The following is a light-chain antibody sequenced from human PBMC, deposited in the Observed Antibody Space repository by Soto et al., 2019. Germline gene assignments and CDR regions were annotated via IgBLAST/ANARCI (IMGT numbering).Light chain of an antibody. J-gene: IGLJ1*01. CDR1: SSDVGGYNY. CDR3: SSYAGSNNYV. V-gene: IGLV2-8*01. Sequence: QSVLTQPPSASGSRGQSVTISCTGTSSDVGGYNYVSWYQQHPGKAPKLMIYEVSKRPSGVPDRFSGSKSGNTASLTVSGLQAEDEADYYCSSYAGSNNYVFGAGAKVT. CDR2: EVS.